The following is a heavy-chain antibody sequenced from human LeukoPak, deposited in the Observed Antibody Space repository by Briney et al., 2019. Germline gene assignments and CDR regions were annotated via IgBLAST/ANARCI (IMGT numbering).Heavy chain of an antibody. V-gene: IGHV4-34*01. Sequence: SETLSLTCAVYGGSFSGYYWSWIRQPPGKGLEWIGEINHSGSTNYNPSLKSRVTISVDTSKNQFSLKLSSVTAADTAVYYCVRLVPLFGSGSYYAKYYYYYYMDVWGKGTTVTISS. CDR1: GGSFSGYY. CDR2: INHSGST. D-gene: IGHD3-10*01. J-gene: IGHJ6*03. CDR3: VRLVPLFGSGSYYAKYYYYYYMDV.